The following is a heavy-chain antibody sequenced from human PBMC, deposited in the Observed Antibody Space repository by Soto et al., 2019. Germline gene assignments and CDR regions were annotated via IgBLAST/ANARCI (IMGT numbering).Heavy chain of an antibody. D-gene: IGHD2-21*01. CDR1: GGSISSGGYS. J-gene: IGHJ5*02. Sequence: QLQLQESGSGLVKPSQTLSLTCAVSGGSISSGGYSWSWIRQPPGKGLEWIGYIYHSGSTYYNPSLKSRVTISENRSKNQFSLKLSSVTAADSAVYYCAGVRGPYCGGECYPPTPNWFDPWGQGTLVTVSS. CDR3: AGVRGPYCGGECYPPTPNWFDP. V-gene: IGHV4-30-2*01. CDR2: IYHSGST.